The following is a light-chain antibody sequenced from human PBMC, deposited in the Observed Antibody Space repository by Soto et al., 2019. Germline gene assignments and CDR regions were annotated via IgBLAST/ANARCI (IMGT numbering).Light chain of an antibody. CDR3: QVYGPSPPIT. V-gene: IGKV3-20*01. Sequence: EIVLTQSPGTLSLSPGERATLSCRASQSVSSSHLAWYQHKPGQAPRLLIYAASSRATGSPDRFTGSGSGTDFTLTISRLEPEDFAVFYCQVYGPSPPITFGQGTRLEIK. CDR2: AAS. CDR1: QSVSSSH. J-gene: IGKJ5*01.